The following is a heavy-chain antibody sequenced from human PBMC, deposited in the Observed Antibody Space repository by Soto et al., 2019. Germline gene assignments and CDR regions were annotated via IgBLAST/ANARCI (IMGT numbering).Heavy chain of an antibody. CDR2: MNPDNGDT. Sequence: QVQLVQSGAEVKKPGASVTVSCKASGYTFTSSDFNWVRQATGQGLEWVGWMNPDNGDTAYAQKFQGRVTMTRNTSISTAYMELSSLRSEDTAVYYCARALGGNSGYDYYFDFWGQGSLVTVSS. D-gene: IGHD5-12*01. CDR3: ARALGGNSGYDYYFDF. J-gene: IGHJ4*02. V-gene: IGHV1-8*01. CDR1: GYTFTSSD.